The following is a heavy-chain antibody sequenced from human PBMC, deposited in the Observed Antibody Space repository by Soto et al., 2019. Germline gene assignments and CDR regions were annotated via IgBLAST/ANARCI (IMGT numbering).Heavy chain of an antibody. J-gene: IGHJ4*02. CDR3: ARSPYYRNFDC. D-gene: IGHD3-22*01. V-gene: IGHV4-59*01. Sequence: SETLSLTCTVSGGSISSYYWSWIRQPPGKGLEWIGYIYYSGSTNYNPSLKSRVTISVDTSKNQFSLKLSSVTAADTAVYYCARSPYYRNFDCWGQGTLVTVSS. CDR1: GGSISSYY. CDR2: IYYSGST.